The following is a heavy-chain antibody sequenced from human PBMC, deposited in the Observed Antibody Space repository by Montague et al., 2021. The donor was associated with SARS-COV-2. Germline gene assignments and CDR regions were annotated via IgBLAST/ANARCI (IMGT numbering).Heavy chain of an antibody. CDR1: RGSISSGGNY. V-gene: IGHV4-31*03. CDR2: SYYSGST. CDR3: ARELRPTHGFLEWGVPRECHYFYGMDV. Sequence: TLSLTCTVSRGSISSGGNYWSWIRQHPVKGLEWIGYSYYSGSTYYNPSLKSRVSISVDTSKNQFSLKLSSVTAADTAVYYCARELRPTHGFLEWGVPRECHYFYGMDVWGQGTTVSVSS. D-gene: IGHD3-3*01. J-gene: IGHJ6*02.